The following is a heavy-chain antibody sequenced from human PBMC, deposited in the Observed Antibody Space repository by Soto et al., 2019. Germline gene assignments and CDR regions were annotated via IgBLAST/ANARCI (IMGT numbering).Heavy chain of an antibody. V-gene: IGHV1-18*04. D-gene: IGHD6-6*01. CDR1: GYTFTSYG. Sequence: QVQLVQSGAEVKKPGASVKVSCKASGYTFTSYGISWVRQAPGQGLEWMGWISAYNGNTNYAQKLQGRVTMTTDTSTSTAYMEVRSLRSDDTAVYYCARHEYSSSSSYYYYGMDVWGQGTTVTVSS. CDR2: ISAYNGNT. CDR3: ARHEYSSSSSYYYYGMDV. J-gene: IGHJ6*02.